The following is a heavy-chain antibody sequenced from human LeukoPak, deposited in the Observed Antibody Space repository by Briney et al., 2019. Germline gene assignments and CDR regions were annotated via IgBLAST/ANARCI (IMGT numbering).Heavy chain of an antibody. D-gene: IGHD4-23*01. Sequence: PGGSLRLSCAASGFTFSSYNMNWVRQAPGEGLEWGSYISSSSTICYADPVKGRWTIPRDNYNNTLYLQMHSLRAEDTDVYFCAKDLSVEHSENWGQGTLVTVSS. CDR2: ISSSSTI. J-gene: IGHJ4*02. CDR1: GFTFSSYN. V-gene: IGHV3-48*01. CDR3: AKDLSVEHSEN.